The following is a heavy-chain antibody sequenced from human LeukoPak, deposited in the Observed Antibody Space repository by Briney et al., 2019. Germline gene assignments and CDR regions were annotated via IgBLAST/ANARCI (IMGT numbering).Heavy chain of an antibody. V-gene: IGHV3-23*01. Sequence: AGGSLRLSCAASGFTFSSYAMIWVRQAPGKGLEWVSAISGSGGSTYYADSVKGRFTISRDNSKNTLYLQMNSLRAEDTAVYYCAKDRTHCSSTSCPRVYYDFCRTDYVDYWGQGTLVTVSS. CDR1: GFTFSSYA. J-gene: IGHJ4*02. CDR2: ISGSGGST. CDR3: AKDRTHCSSTSCPRVYYDFCRTDYVDY. D-gene: IGHD2-2*01.